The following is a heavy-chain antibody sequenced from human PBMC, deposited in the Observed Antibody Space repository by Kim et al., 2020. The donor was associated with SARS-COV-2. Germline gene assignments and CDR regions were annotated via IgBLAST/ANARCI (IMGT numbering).Heavy chain of an antibody. D-gene: IGHD5-12*01. J-gene: IGHJ4*02. Sequence: GGSLRLSCVASGFTFSSSWMSWGRQAPGKGLEWVANIKTDGSAQYYVDSVKGRFTISRDNAKNSLYLQMNTLRAEDTAVYYCVRDDPGYGGYRYWAQGTLVTVSS. CDR2: IKTDGSAQ. V-gene: IGHV3-7*01. CDR1: GFTFSSSW. CDR3: VRDDPGYGGYRY.